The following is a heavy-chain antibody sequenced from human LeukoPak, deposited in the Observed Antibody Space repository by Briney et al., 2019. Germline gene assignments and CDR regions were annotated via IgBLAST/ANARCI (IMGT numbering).Heavy chain of an antibody. CDR2: IYYSGST. J-gene: IGHJ6*03. V-gene: IGHV4-59*01. CDR1: GGSISSYY. Sequence: PSETLSLTCTVSGGSISSYYWSWIRQPPGKGLEWIGYIYYSGSTNYNPSLKSRVTISVDTSKNQFSLKLSSVTAADTAVYYCARAYHYDILTGYWDYYYHMDVWGKGTTVTVSS. CDR3: ARAYHYDILTGYWDYYYHMDV. D-gene: IGHD3-9*01.